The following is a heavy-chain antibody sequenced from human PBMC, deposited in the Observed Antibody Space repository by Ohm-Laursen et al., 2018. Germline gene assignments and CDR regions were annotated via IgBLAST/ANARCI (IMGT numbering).Heavy chain of an antibody. Sequence: GSLRLSCAASGFTFSHYEMNWVRQAPGKGLEWISYISETGSHIYDADSMRGRFTVARDNAKNLLYLQLNSLRVEDTAVYYCARDSSRRAREGGMDVWGQGTMVTVSS. J-gene: IGHJ6*01. CDR3: ARDSSRRAREGGMDV. CDR1: GFTFSHYE. CDR2: ISETGSHI. D-gene: IGHD6-6*01. V-gene: IGHV3-48*03.